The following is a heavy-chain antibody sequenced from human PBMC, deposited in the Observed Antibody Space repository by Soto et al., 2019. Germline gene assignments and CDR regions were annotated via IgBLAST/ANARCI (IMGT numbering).Heavy chain of an antibody. D-gene: IGHD6-13*01. CDR1: GAPISRGDYY. Sequence: QVQLRESAPGRVKPSQTLSLTCTVSGAPISRGDYYWGWIRQPPGKALEGVGCISYIGNTTYNPSLKSRVSISVDTSKNQFSLKLSSVTAADTAVYYCARDFQRYSSPPGPLEYWGLGTPVTVSS. CDR2: ISYIGNT. V-gene: IGHV4-30-4*01. J-gene: IGHJ4*02. CDR3: ARDFQRYSSPPGPLEY.